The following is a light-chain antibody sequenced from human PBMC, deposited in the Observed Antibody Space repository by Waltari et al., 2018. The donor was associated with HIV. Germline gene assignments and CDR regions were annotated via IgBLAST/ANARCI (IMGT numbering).Light chain of an antibody. CDR1: QSVSSSY. CDR2: GAS. V-gene: IGKV3-20*01. J-gene: IGKJ2*01. CDR3: QQYGSSPYT. Sequence: EIVLTQSPGTLSLSPGERATLSCRASQSVSSSYLAWYQQKPGQAPRLLIYGASSRATGIPDRFIGSGSGTDFTLTISILEPEDFAVYYCQQYGSSPYTFGQGTKLEIK.